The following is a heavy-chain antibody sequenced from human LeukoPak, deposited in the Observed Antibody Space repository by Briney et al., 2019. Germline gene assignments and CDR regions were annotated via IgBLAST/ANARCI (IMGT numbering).Heavy chain of an antibody. Sequence: SETLSLTCAVYGGSFSGYYWSWIRQPPGKGLEWIGEINHSGSTNYNPSLKSRVAISVDTSKNQFSLKLSSVTAADTAVYYCARDTTTNRYFDLWGRGTLVTVSS. D-gene: IGHD1-1*01. CDR1: GGSFSGYY. CDR2: INHSGST. CDR3: ARDTTTNRYFDL. J-gene: IGHJ2*01. V-gene: IGHV4-34*01.